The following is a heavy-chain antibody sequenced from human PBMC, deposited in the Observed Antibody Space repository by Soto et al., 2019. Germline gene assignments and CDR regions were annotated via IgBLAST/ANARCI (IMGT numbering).Heavy chain of an antibody. V-gene: IGHV3-30*18. CDR3: AKREAPAATPYYYYGMDV. D-gene: IGHD2-2*02. Sequence: GGSLRLSCAASGFTFSSYGMHWVRQAPGKGLEWVAVISYDGSNKYYADSVKGRFTISRDNSKNTLYLQMNSLRAEDTAVYYCAKREAPAATPYYYYGMDVWGQGTTVTVSS. CDR2: ISYDGSNK. J-gene: IGHJ6*02. CDR1: GFTFSSYG.